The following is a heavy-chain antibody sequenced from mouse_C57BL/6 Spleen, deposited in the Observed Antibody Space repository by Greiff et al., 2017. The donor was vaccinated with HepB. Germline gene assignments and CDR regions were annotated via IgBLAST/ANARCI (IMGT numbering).Heavy chain of an antibody. CDR3: ARGITTVVARDYFDY. CDR1: GFNIKNTY. Sequence: EVMLVESVAELVRPGASVKLSCTASGFNIKNTYMHWVKQRPEQGLEWIGRIDPANGNTKYAPKFQGKATITADTASNTAYLQLSSLTSEDTAIYYCARGITTVVARDYFDYWGQGTTLTVSS. CDR2: IDPANGNT. J-gene: IGHJ2*01. V-gene: IGHV14-3*01. D-gene: IGHD1-1*01.